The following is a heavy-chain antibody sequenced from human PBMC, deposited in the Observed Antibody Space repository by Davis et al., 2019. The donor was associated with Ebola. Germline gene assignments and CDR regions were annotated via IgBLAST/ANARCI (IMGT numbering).Heavy chain of an antibody. CDR3: ARLTTYYDFWSGRYGMDV. CDR1: GGSISSSTW. V-gene: IGHV4-4*02. Sequence: PSETLSLTCAVSGGSISSSTWWRWVRQPPGKGLEWIGEIYHSGSTNYNPSLKSRVTISVDKSKNQFSLKLSSVTAADTAVYYCARLTTYYDFWSGRYGMDVWGQGTTVTVSS. CDR2: IYHSGST. D-gene: IGHD3-3*01. J-gene: IGHJ6*02.